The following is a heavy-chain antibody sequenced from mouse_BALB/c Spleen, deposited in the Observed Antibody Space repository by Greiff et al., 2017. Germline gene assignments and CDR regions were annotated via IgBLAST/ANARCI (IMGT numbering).Heavy chain of an antibody. J-gene: IGHJ4*01. CDR2: ISSGGST. V-gene: IGHV5-6-5*01. CDR3: ARGSYAMDY. CDR1: GFTFSSYA. Sequence: DVHLVESGGGLVKPGGSLKLSCAASGFTFSSYAMSWVRQTPEKRLEWVASISSGGSTYYPDSVKGRFTISRDNARNILYLQMSSLRSEDTAMYYCARGSYAMDYWGQGTSVTVSS.